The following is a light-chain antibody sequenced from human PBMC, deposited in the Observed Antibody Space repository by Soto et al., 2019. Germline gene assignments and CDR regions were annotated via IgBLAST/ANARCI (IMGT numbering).Light chain of an antibody. J-gene: IGLJ2*01. V-gene: IGLV1-40*01. CDR1: TSNIGAGYD. CDR3: QSYDTSLNVHVI. Sequence: QSVLTQPPSVSGAPGQTVTISCTGSTSNIGAGYDVHWYQQLPGTAPKLLIYGNHNRPSGVPDRFSGSKSGTSASLAITGLQAEDEADYYCQSYDTSLNVHVIFGGGTQLTVL. CDR2: GNH.